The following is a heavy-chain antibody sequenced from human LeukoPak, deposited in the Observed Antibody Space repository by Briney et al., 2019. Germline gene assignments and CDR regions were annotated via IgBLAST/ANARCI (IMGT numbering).Heavy chain of an antibody. CDR2: ISHTEGT. CDR1: GVSINNYY. V-gene: IGHV4-34*01. Sequence: SETLSLTCGVFGVSINNYYWSWIRQSPGKGLEWIGEISHTEGTRCNPSLESRVTMSVGTSENQLSLKLIFVTAADTAVYYCARIRCGHSGSVCYNHWGLGTLVTVSS. J-gene: IGHJ4*02. D-gene: IGHD2-21*01. CDR3: ARIRCGHSGSVCYNH.